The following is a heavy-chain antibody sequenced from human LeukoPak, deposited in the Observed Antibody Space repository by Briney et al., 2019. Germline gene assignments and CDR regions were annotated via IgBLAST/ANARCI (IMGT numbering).Heavy chain of an antibody. CDR2: IYHSGST. V-gene: IGHV4-39*01. CDR1: GGSIDSRSYY. CDR3: ARRSEFDNTHYHYFDY. J-gene: IGHJ4*02. D-gene: IGHD2-15*01. Sequence: SETLSLTCTVSGGSIDSRSYYWDWIRQAPGKGLEWIGTIYHSGSTEYNPSLKSRVAISVDTSKNQFSLILHSVAAADTAVYYCARRSEFDNTHYHYFDYWGQGALVTVSS.